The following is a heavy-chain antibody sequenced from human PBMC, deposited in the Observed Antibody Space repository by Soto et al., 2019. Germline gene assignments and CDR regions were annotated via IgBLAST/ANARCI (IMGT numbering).Heavy chain of an antibody. V-gene: IGHV4-30-4*01. CDR1: GGSISSGDYY. Sequence: TLSLTCTVSGGSISSGDYYWSWIRQPPGKGLEWIGYIYYSGSTYYNPSLKSRVTISVDTSKNQFSLKLSSVTAADTAVYYCARTPTVVTPYYFDYWGQGTLVTVSS. CDR2: IYYSGST. D-gene: IGHD4-17*01. CDR3: ARTPTVVTPYYFDY. J-gene: IGHJ4*02.